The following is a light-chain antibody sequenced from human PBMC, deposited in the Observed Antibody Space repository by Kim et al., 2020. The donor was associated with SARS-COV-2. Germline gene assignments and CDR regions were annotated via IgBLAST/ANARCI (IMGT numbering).Light chain of an antibody. Sequence: GQSVTISCSGSSSNIGSNTVNWYQQLPGTAPKLLIYSNNQRPSGVPDRFSGSKSGTSASLAISGLQSEDEADYYCAAWDDSLNGRVFGGGTKLTVL. J-gene: IGLJ3*02. CDR3: AAWDDSLNGRV. CDR1: SSNIGSNT. V-gene: IGLV1-44*01. CDR2: SNN.